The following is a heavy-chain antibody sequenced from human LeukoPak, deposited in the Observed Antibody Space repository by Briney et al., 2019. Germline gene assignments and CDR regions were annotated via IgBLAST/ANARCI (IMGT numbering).Heavy chain of an antibody. CDR3: ARIPELAGTNFDF. D-gene: IGHD6-19*01. V-gene: IGHV1-18*01. Sequence: ASVKVSCKASGYTFTAYGLSWVRQAPGQGLEWMGWISPRSGNRNYAQNLQGRVTMTTDTSTSTAYMELRSLRSDDTAMYYCARIPELAGTNFDFWGQGTLVTVSS. CDR2: ISPRSGNR. CDR1: GYTFTAYG. J-gene: IGHJ4*02.